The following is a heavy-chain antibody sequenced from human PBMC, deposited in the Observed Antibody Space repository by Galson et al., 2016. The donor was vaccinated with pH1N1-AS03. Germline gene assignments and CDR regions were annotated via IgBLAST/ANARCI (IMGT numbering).Heavy chain of an antibody. CDR1: GFSLSTSGVG. Sequence: PALVKPTQTLTLTCTFSGFSLSTSGVGVGWIRQPPGKALEWLALIYWDDDKRYSPSLKSRLTITKDTSKNQVVLTMTNMDPVDTATYYCAQSDYGDYVDYFVYWGQGTLVTVSS. V-gene: IGHV2-5*02. J-gene: IGHJ4*02. CDR2: IYWDDDK. D-gene: IGHD4-17*01. CDR3: AQSDYGDYVDYFVY.